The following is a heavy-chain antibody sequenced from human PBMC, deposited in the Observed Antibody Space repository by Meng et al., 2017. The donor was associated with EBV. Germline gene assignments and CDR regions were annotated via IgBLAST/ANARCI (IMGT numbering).Heavy chain of an antibody. J-gene: IGHJ4*02. V-gene: IGHV1-2*06. CDR3: ARVGIAVAGTGDY. CDR2: INPNSGGT. Sequence: QVGLGQLGAGVKKPGASWKVSCKASGYTFTGYYMHWVRQAPGQGLEWMGRINPNSGGTNYAQKFQGRVTMTRDTSISTAYMELSRLRSDDTAVYYCARVGIAVAGTGDYWGQGTLVTVSS. CDR1: GYTFTGYY. D-gene: IGHD6-19*01.